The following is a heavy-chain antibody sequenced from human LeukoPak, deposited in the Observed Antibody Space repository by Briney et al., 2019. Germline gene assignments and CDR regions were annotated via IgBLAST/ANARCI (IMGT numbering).Heavy chain of an antibody. J-gene: IGHJ5*02. D-gene: IGHD1-14*01. CDR3: ARGRNHNQRLNNWFDP. Sequence: SVKVSCKASGDTFSSYAISWVRQAPGQGLEWMGGIIPIFGTANYAQKFQGRVTITADKSTSTAYMELSSLRSEDTAVYYCARGRNHNQRLNNWFDPWGQGTLVTASS. CDR1: GDTFSSYA. CDR2: IIPIFGTA. V-gene: IGHV1-69*06.